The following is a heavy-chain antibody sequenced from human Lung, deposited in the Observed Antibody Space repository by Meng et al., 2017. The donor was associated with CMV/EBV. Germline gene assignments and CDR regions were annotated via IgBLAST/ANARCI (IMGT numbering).Heavy chain of an antibody. CDR3: ARTYCSSTSCTTPYYYYGMDV. J-gene: IGHJ6*02. V-gene: IGHV4-61*01. D-gene: IGHD2-2*01. CDR2: IYYSGST. Sequence: SETLSLXCTVSGGSVSSGSYYWSWIRQPPGKGLEWIGYIYYSGSTNYNPSLKSRVTISVDTSKNQFSLKLSSVTAADTAVYYCARTYCSSTSCTTPYYYYGMDVWGQGXTVTVSS. CDR1: GGSVSSGSYY.